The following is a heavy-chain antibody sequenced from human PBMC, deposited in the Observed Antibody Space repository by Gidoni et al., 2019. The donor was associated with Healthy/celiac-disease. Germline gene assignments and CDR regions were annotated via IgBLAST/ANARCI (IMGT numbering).Heavy chain of an antibody. CDR1: GITTSHAW. CDR2: IKSKTDGGTT. CDR3: TAGGAAAIFDY. D-gene: IGHD6-13*01. V-gene: IGHV3-15*01. J-gene: IGHJ4*02. Sequence: EEQPLASGGGLLKRGGSLRPPCAAPGITTSHAWMSWVRQAPGKGLNWVGRIKSKTDGGTTDYAAPVKGRFTISRDESKNTRYLQMDSLKTEDTAVYYCTAGGAAAIFDYWGQGTLVTVSS.